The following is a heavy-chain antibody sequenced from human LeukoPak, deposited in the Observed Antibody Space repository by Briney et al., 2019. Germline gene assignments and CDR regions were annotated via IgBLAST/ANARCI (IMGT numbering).Heavy chain of an antibody. CDR3: ARLALYCSGGSCYPPRDNWFDP. D-gene: IGHD2-15*01. V-gene: IGHV1-2*02. CDR2: INPNSGGT. CDR1: GYTFTGYY. J-gene: IGHJ5*02. Sequence: GASVKVSCKASGYTFTGYYMHWVRQAPGQGLEGMEWINPNSGGTNYAQKFQGRVTMTRDTSISTAYMELSRLRSDDTAVYYCARLALYCSGGSCYPPRDNWFDPWGQGTLVTVSS.